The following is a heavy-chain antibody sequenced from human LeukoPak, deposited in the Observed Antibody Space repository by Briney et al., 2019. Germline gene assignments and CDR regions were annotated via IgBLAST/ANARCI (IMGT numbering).Heavy chain of an antibody. CDR1: GGSFSGYY. Sequence: SETLSLTCAVYGGSFSGYYWSWIRQFAGKGLEWVGRIHASGSSNYLPSLKRRVTMSLDTSKMQLSLRLNSVTAADTAVYYCVRENRDDGDSRGGFFDLWGQGTPVSDSS. CDR2: IHASGSS. D-gene: IGHD4-17*01. J-gene: IGHJ5*02. CDR3: VRENRDDGDSRGGFFDL. V-gene: IGHV4-4*07.